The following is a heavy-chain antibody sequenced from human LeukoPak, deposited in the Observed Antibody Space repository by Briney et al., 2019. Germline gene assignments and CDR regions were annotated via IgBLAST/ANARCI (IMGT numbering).Heavy chain of an antibody. CDR1: TDSTNTYY. V-gene: IGHV4-59*01. CDR2: IFHSGST. Sequence: PSETLSLTCSVSTDSTNTYYWTWIRQSPGKGLEWIGHIFHSGSTDYKPSFKNRVTIPIDMSRKEFSLKLTSVTVADTAMYYCVRLRWELLAPYFDHWGQGAFVIVSS. CDR3: VRLRWELLAPYFDH. D-gene: IGHD2-15*01. J-gene: IGHJ4*02.